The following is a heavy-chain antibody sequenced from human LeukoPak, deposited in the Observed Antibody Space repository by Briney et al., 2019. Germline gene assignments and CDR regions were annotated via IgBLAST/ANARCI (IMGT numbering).Heavy chain of an antibody. CDR2: INHDGGDK. Sequence: PGGSLRLSCVASGFIFRNYWMSWVRQAPGKGLEWVANINHDGGDKNYVDSVKGRFTISRDNAKNSLFLQMNTLRAEDTAVYYCARDSYSSTWSYGMDVWGQGTTVTVSS. CDR1: GFIFRNYW. CDR3: ARDSYSSTWSYGMDV. J-gene: IGHJ6*02. V-gene: IGHV3-7*05. D-gene: IGHD6-6*01.